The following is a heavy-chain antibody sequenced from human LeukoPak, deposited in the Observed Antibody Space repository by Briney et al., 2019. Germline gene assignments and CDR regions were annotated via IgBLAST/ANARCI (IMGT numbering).Heavy chain of an antibody. CDR2: IYTSGST. D-gene: IGHD6-19*01. J-gene: IGHJ4*02. Sequence: SETLSLTCTASGGSISSYYWSWIRQPAGKGLEWIGRIYTSGSTNYNPSLKSQVTISVDKSKNQFSLKLSSVTAADTAVYYCARVYPTYSSGWFFDYWGQGTLVTVSS. CDR3: ARVYPTYSSGWFFDY. V-gene: IGHV4-4*07. CDR1: GGSISSYY.